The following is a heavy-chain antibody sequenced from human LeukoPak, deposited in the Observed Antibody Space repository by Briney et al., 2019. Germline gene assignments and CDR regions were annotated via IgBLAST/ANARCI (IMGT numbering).Heavy chain of an antibody. Sequence: SETLSLTCTVSGGSIGSHYWSWIRQSPGKGLEWIGYIFYGGNTNYNPSLKSRVTISVDTSKNQFSLKLTSVTAGDTGVYYCARDRVDTGSFDSWGQGTLVTVYS. D-gene: IGHD5-18*01. CDR1: GGSIGSHY. CDR3: ARDRVDTGSFDS. V-gene: IGHV4-59*11. CDR2: IFYGGNT. J-gene: IGHJ5*01.